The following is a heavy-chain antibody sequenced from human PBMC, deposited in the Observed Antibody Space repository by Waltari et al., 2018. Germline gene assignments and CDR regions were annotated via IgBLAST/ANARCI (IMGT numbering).Heavy chain of an antibody. CDR2: IYYSGST. D-gene: IGHD3-10*01. Sequence: QVQLQESGPGLVKPSETLSLTCTVSGGSISSYYWSWIRQPPGKGLEWIGYIYYSGSTNYNPSLKSRVTISVDTSKNQFSLKLSSVTAADTAVYYCARDRGSLSFDIWGQGTMVTVSS. CDR3: ARDRGSLSFDI. V-gene: IGHV4-59*01. J-gene: IGHJ3*02. CDR1: GGSISSYY.